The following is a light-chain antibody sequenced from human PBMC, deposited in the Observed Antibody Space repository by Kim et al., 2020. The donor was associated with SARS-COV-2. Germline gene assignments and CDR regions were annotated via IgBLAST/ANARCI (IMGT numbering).Light chain of an antibody. V-gene: IGLV1-47*01. J-gene: IGLJ3*02. Sequence: QSVLTQPPSASGTPGQRVTISCSGSSSNSGSNFVYWYQQFPGTAPKLLIYRNNQRPSGVPDRFSGSKSGTSASLAISGLRSEDEADYYCAAWDDSLSGWVFGGGTKVTVL. CDR1: SSNSGSNF. CDR3: AAWDDSLSGWV. CDR2: RNN.